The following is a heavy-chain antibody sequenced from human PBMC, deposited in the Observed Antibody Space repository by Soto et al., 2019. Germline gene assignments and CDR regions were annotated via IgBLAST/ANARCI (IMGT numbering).Heavy chain of an antibody. V-gene: IGHV3-64*01. J-gene: IGHJ3*02. CDR1: GFTFSSYA. CDR2: ISSNGGST. CDR3: ARDEADGSGSWDAFDI. D-gene: IGHD3-10*01. Sequence: GGSLRLSCAASGFTFSSYAMHWVRQAPGKGLEYVSAISSNGGSTYYANSVKGRFTISRDNSKNTLYLQMGSLRAEDMAVYYCARDEADGSGSWDAFDIWGQGTMVTVSS.